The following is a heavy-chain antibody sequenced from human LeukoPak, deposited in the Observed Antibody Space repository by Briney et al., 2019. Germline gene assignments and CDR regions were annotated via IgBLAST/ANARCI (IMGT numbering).Heavy chain of an antibody. CDR1: GYTFTGYY. CDR2: INPNSGGT. J-gene: IGHJ5*02. V-gene: IGHV1-2*02. D-gene: IGHD6-13*01. Sequence: ASVKVSCKASGYTFTGYYMHWVRQAPGQGLEWMGWINPNSGGTNYAQKFQGRVTMTRDTSISTAYMELSRLRSDDTAVYYCAREGAGQQLWFDPWGQGTLVTVSS. CDR3: AREGAGQQLWFDP.